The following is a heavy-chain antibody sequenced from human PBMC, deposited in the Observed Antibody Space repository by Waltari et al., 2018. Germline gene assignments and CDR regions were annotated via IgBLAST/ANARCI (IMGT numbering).Heavy chain of an antibody. CDR2: ISSSSSYI. CDR3: ARGRFGAGFFDY. Sequence: EVQLVESGGGLVKPGGSLRLSCAASGFTFSSYSMTWVRQAPGKGLEWVSSISSSSSYIYYADSVKGRFTITRDNAKNSLYLQMNSLRAEDTAVYYCARGRFGAGFFDYWGQGTLVTVSS. V-gene: IGHV3-21*01. CDR1: GFTFSSYS. D-gene: IGHD3-10*01. J-gene: IGHJ4*02.